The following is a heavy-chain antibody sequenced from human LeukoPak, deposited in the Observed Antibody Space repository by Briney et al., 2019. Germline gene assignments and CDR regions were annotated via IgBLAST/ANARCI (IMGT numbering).Heavy chain of an antibody. CDR2: ISGSGTI. V-gene: IGHV4-4*07. CDR1: GGSIHSY. CDR3: ARDSGTTGEVKFDP. D-gene: IGHD3-10*01. Sequence: PSETLSLTCTVSGGSIHSYWSWIRQPAGKGLEWIRRISGSGTITYNPALQSRLTISIDTSKNQFSLKLMSVTAADTAVYYCARDSGTTGEVKFDPWGQGTLATVSS. J-gene: IGHJ5*02.